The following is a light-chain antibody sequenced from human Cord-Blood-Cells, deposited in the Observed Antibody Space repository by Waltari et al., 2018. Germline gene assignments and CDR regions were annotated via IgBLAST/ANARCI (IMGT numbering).Light chain of an antibody. CDR1: SSNIGAGYD. CDR2: GNR. V-gene: IGLV1-40*01. Sequence: QSVLTQPPSVSGAPGQRVTISCPGRSSNIGAGYDVDWYQQLPGTAPKLLIYGNRKSPAGVPERFSGSKSGTAAALASTGRQAEDGADYYCQSYDSRLGGSVFGGGTKLNVL. J-gene: IGLJ3*02. CDR3: QSYDSRLGGSV.